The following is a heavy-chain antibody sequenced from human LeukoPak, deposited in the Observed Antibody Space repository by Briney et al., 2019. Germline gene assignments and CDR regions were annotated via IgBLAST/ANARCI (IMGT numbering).Heavy chain of an antibody. V-gene: IGHV4-38-2*02. J-gene: IGHJ5*02. D-gene: IGHD3-10*01. CDR3: ASGPYLTYGSGSYYNGNWFDP. CDR1: GGSISSYY. Sequence: SETLSLTCTVSGGSISSYYWGWIRQPPGKGLEWIGSIYHSGSTYYNPSLNSRVTITVDTSKNQFSLKLSSVTAADTAVYYCASGPYLTYGSGSYYNGNWFDPWGQGHLVPVSS. CDR2: IYHSGST.